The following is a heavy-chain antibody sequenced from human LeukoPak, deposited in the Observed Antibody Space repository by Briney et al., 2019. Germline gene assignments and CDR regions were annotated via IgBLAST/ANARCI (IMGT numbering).Heavy chain of an antibody. D-gene: IGHD2-2*01. Sequence: SETLSLTCTVSGDSFSSGDFYWSWIRQPPGKGLEWIGYIYYSGNTYYNPSVKSRVTISVDTSKNQFSLKLSSVTAADTAVYYCARTLLIVGSTTHDAFDIWGQGTLVTVSS. CDR1: GDSFSSGDFY. V-gene: IGHV4-30-4*01. CDR3: ARTLLIVGSTTHDAFDI. CDR2: IYYSGNT. J-gene: IGHJ3*02.